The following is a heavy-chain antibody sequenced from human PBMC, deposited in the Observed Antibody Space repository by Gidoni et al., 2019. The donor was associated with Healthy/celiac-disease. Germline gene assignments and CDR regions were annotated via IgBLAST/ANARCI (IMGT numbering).Heavy chain of an antibody. V-gene: IGHV3-48*03. CDR1: GFTFSSYE. J-gene: IGHJ4*02. D-gene: IGHD1-1*01. CDR2: ISSSGSTI. CDR3: ADLLGTHRGGVDY. Sequence: EVQLVESGGGLVQPGGSLRLPCAASGFTFSSYEMNWVRQAPGKGLEWVAYISSSGSTIYYADSVKGRFTISRDNAKNSLYLQMNSLRAEDTAVYYCADLLGTHRGGVDYWGQGTLVTVSS.